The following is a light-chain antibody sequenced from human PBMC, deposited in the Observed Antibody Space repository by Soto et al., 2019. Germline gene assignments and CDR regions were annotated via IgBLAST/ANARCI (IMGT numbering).Light chain of an antibody. CDR3: QQTHAVPLT. CDR1: QPIGNY. V-gene: IGKV1-39*01. J-gene: IGKJ5*01. CDR2: AAS. Sequence: DVQMTESPSSLSASVGDRVTIACLASQPIGNYLTWCQQKPGEAPKVLIFAASSLRSGVPSRFSGSGYGTDFTLTINNLHPEDSATYYCQQTHAVPLTFGQGTRLEI.